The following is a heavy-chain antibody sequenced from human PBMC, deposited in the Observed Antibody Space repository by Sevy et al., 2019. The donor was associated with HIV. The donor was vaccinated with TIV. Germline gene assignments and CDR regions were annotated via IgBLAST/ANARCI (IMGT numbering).Heavy chain of an antibody. Sequence: GGSLRLSCAASGFTFSSYWMHWVRQGPGKGLVWVSRSNSDGSNTDYVDSVKGRFTISRDNAKNTLYLQMNSLRAEDTAVYYCAREKSDYYASGDYFDYWGQGTLVTVSS. V-gene: IGHV3-74*01. D-gene: IGHD3-10*01. CDR2: SNSDGSNT. CDR3: AREKSDYYASGDYFDY. CDR1: GFTFSSYW. J-gene: IGHJ4*02.